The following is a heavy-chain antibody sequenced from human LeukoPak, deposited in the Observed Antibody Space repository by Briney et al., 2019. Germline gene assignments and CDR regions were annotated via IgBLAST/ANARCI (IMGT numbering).Heavy chain of an antibody. V-gene: IGHV4-31*03. J-gene: IGHJ4*02. CDR2: IYYSGST. Sequence: SETLTLTCTVSGGSISSGGYYWSWIRQHPGKGLEWIGYIYYSGSTYYNPSLKSRVTISVDTSKNQFSLKLSSVTAADTAVYYCAIFSDSSGYGFDYWGRGTLVTVCS. CDR1: GGSISSGGYY. CDR3: AIFSDSSGYGFDY. D-gene: IGHD3-22*01.